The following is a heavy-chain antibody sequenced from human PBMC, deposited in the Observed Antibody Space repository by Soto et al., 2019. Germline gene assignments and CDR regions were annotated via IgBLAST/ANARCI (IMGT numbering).Heavy chain of an antibody. V-gene: IGHV1-46*01. Sequence: QVQLVQSGAEVKKPGASVEVSCKASGYTFTTYYIHWWRHAPGQGLEWIGVINPGGVSTKYAQKFQDRVTMTSDTSTSTVYMDLSSLRSEDTAVYFCARGGNGDNVGYWYFDLWGRGTLVTVSP. CDR1: GYTFTTYY. J-gene: IGHJ2*01. CDR2: INPGGVST. D-gene: IGHD4-17*01. CDR3: ARGGNGDNVGYWYFDL.